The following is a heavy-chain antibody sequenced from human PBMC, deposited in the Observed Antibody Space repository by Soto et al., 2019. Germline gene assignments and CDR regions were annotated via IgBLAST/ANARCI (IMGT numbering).Heavy chain of an antibody. J-gene: IGHJ4*02. V-gene: IGHV3-74*01. CDR2: INSDGSST. Sequence: GGSLRLSCAASGFTFSSYWMHWVRQAPGKGLMWVSRINSDGSSTSYAGSVKGRFTISRDNAKNTLYLQMNSLRAEDTAVYYCVRTSLVVAAATREDYWGQGTLVTVSS. D-gene: IGHD2-15*01. CDR1: GFTFSSYW. CDR3: VRTSLVVAAATREDY.